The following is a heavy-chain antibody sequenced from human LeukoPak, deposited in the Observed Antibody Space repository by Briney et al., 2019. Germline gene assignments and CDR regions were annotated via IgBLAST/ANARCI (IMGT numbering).Heavy chain of an antibody. J-gene: IGHJ5*02. CDR1: GFTFSSYW. D-gene: IGHD2-21*01. CDR2: INSNGRST. CDR3: KKDGDWECFNWFAP. Sequence: PGGSLRLSCAASGFTFSSYWMHWVRQAPGKGLVWVSRINSNGRSTNYADSVKGRFTISRDNAENTLYLQMNSLRAEDTVVYYCKKDGDWECFNWFAPWGQGPLVTVSS. V-gene: IGHV3-74*01.